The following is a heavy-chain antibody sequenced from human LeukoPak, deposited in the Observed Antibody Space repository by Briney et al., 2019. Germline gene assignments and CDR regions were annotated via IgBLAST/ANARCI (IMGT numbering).Heavy chain of an antibody. CDR1: GFTFSSYA. J-gene: IGHJ4*02. V-gene: IGHV3-23*01. CDR3: ARDGVAAAVFDY. CDR2: ISGSGGST. Sequence: GGSLRLSCAASGFTFSSYAMSWVRQAPGKGLEWVSAISGSGGSTYYADSVKGRFTISRDNAKNSLYLQMNSLRAEDTAVYYCARDGVAAAVFDYWGQGTLVTVSS. D-gene: IGHD6-13*01.